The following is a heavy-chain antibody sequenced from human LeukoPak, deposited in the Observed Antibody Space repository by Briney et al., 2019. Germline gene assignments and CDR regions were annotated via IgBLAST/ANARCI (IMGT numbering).Heavy chain of an antibody. CDR2: INPNSGGT. Sequence: ASVKVSCKASGYTFTGYYMHWVRQAPGQGLEWMGWINPNSGGTNYAQKFQGRVTMTRDTSISTAYMELSRLRSDDTAVYYCARGGLWFGELLPPYYYYYMDVWGKGTTVTVSS. J-gene: IGHJ6*03. CDR3: ARGGLWFGELLPPYYYYYMDV. D-gene: IGHD3-10*01. CDR1: GYTFTGYY. V-gene: IGHV1-2*02.